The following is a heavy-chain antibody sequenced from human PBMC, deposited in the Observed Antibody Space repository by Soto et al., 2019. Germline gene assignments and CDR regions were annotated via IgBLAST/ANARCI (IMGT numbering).Heavy chain of an antibody. J-gene: IGHJ6*02. D-gene: IGHD3-3*01. CDR3: AREHMDKFVLRFLEWSPGYYYYGMDV. Sequence: PGGSLRLSCAASGFTFSSYSMNWVRQAPGKGLEWVSYISSSSSTIYYADSVKGRFTISRDNAKNSLYLQMNSLRDEDTAVYYCAREHMDKFVLRFLEWSPGYYYYGMDVWGQGTTVTVSS. V-gene: IGHV3-48*02. CDR1: GFTFSSYS. CDR2: ISSSSSTI.